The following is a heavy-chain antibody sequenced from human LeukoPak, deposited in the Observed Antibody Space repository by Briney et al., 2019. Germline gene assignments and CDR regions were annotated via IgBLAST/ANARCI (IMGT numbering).Heavy chain of an antibody. J-gene: IGHJ4*02. CDR3: ARDFGWLLDY. V-gene: IGHV3-21*01. CDR1: GFTFSSFS. D-gene: IGHD5-18*01. CDR2: TSSSSSYT. Sequence: GGSLRLSCAASGFTFSSFSMNWVRQAPGKGLEWVSSTSSSSSYTFYADSVKGRFTISRDNSKNTLYLQMNSLRAEDTAVYYCARDFGWLLDYWGQGTLVTVSS.